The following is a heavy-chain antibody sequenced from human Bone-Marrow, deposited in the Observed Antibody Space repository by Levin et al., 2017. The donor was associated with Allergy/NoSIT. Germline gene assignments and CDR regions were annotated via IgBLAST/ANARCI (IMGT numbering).Heavy chain of an antibody. CDR2: ITSDVTDT. D-gene: IGHD2-2*01. J-gene: IGHJ4*02. CDR3: ARGGCSRTSCLDY. CDR1: GFTFSRYY. Sequence: GGSLRLSCAASGFTFSRYYMHWVRQAPEKGLVWVSRITSDVTDTYYADSVKGRFTISRDNAENTLYLQMNSLRAEDTGTYYCARGGCSRTSCLDYWGQGILVTVSS. V-gene: IGHV3-74*01.